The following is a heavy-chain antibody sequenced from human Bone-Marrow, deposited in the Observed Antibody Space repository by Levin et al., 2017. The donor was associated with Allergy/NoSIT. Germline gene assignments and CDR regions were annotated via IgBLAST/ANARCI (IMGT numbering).Heavy chain of an antibody. V-gene: IGHV3-33*01. CDR1: GFTFSSYG. Sequence: GGSLRLSCAASGFTFSSYGMHWVRQAPGKGLEWVAVIWYDGSNKYYADSVKGRFTISRDNSKNTLYLQMNSLRAEDTAVYYCARDPSGIAVAGMVAAGGREDYYYYGMDVWGQGTTVTVSS. CDR2: IWYDGSNK. D-gene: IGHD6-19*01. CDR3: ARDPSGIAVAGMVAAGGREDYYYYGMDV. J-gene: IGHJ6*02.